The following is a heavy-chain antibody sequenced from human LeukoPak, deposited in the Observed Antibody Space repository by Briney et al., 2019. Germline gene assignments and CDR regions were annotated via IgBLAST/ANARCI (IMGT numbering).Heavy chain of an antibody. CDR1: GFTFSSYA. Sequence: GGSLRLSCAASGFTFSSYAMSWVRQAPGKGLEWVSAISGSGGSTYYADSVKGRFTISRDNSKNTLYLQMNSLRAEDTAVYYCASSEPWGIVVVAQPRYYFDYWGQGTLVTVSS. CDR2: ISGSGGST. D-gene: IGHD2-21*01. J-gene: IGHJ4*02. V-gene: IGHV3-23*01. CDR3: ASSEPWGIVVVAQPRYYFDY.